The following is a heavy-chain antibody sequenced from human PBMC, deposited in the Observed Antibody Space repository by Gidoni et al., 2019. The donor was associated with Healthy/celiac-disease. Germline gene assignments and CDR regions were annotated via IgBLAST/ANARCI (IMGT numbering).Heavy chain of an antibody. D-gene: IGHD3-3*01. V-gene: IGHV3-15*01. CDR1: GLTFRNGW. CDR2: IKSKTDGGTT. J-gene: IGHJ4*02. CDR3: NTVGGIWSGYVY. Sequence: EVTLVESGGGLGKPGGSLRLSCADSGLTFRNGWMSWVRQAPGKGLEWVGRIKSKTDGGTTDYAAPVKGRFTISRDDSKNTLYLQMNSLKTEDTAVYYCNTVGGIWSGYVYWGQGTLVTVSS.